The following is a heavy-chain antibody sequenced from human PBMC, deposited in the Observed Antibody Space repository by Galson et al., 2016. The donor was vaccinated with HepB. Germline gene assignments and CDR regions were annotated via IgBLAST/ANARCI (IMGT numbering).Heavy chain of an antibody. Sequence: TLSLTCPVSGGSIRSGGYYWSWIRQHPGKGLEWIGYIYYSGSTYYNPSLKSRVTISVDTSKNQFSLNLNSVTAADTAVYYCARVRGGDSDFDYWGLGTLVIVSS. V-gene: IGHV4-31*03. CDR3: ARVRGGDSDFDY. CDR1: GGSIRSGGYY. CDR2: IYYSGST. J-gene: IGHJ4*01. D-gene: IGHD2-21*02.